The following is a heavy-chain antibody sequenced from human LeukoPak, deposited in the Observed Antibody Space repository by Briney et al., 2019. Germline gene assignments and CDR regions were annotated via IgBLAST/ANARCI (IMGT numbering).Heavy chain of an antibody. CDR3: AREGLRV. J-gene: IGHJ6*04. CDR2: ISSSSSYI. Sequence: PGRTLCLSCAVSGFTFSSDSMNWGRHAPGPGMEWDSSISSSSSYIYYADSVKGRFTISRDNAKNSLYLQMNSLRAEDTAVYYCAREGLRVWGKGTTVTVSS. CDR1: GFTFSSDS. V-gene: IGHV3-21*01.